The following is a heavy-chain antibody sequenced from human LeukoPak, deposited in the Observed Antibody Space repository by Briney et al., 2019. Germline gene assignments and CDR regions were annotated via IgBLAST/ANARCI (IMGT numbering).Heavy chain of an antibody. V-gene: IGHV1-8*01. J-gene: IGHJ4*02. CDR3: ARAYSGYDEYYFDY. CDR2: MNPNSGNT. D-gene: IGHD5-12*01. Sequence: ASVKVSCKASGYTFTSYDINWVRQATGQGLEWMGWMNPNSGNTGYAQKFQGRVTITRNTSISTAYMELSSLRSEDTAVYYCARAYSGYDEYYFDYWGQGTLVTVSS. CDR1: GYTFTSYD.